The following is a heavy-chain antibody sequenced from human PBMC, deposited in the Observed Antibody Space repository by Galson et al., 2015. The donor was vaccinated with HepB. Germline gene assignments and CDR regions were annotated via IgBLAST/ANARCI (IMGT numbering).Heavy chain of an antibody. CDR1: GGSISDNNYY. V-gene: IGHV4-39*01. Sequence: SETLSLTCAVSGGSISDNNYYWGWIRQPPGKGLEWIGSLFYSGSTHYSPSLESRGTISRDTSKNQFSLRAEDTAVYYCAALSDSSSSKPHDYWGQGTLVTVSS. D-gene: IGHD6-6*01. CDR3: AALSDSSSSKPHDY. CDR2: LFYSGST. J-gene: IGHJ4*02.